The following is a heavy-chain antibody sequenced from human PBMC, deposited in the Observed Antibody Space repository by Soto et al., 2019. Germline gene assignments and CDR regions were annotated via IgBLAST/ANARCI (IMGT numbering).Heavy chain of an antibody. Sequence: SETLSLTCSVSGGTISGYYWTWTRQPAGKGLEWIGRIYSSGNTKYNPSLQSRVTMSLDTSNNQFSLRLTSVTAADTAVYYCARGQRFSDWFDPWGQGTLVTVSS. J-gene: IGHJ5*02. V-gene: IGHV4-4*07. CDR1: GGTISGYY. CDR3: ARGQRFSDWFDP. CDR2: IYSSGNT. D-gene: IGHD3-3*01.